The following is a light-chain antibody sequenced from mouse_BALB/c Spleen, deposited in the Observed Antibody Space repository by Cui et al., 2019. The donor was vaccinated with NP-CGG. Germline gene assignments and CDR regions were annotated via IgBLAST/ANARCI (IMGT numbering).Light chain of an antibody. CDR3: ALWYSNHWV. CDR2: GTN. Sequence: QAVVTQESALTTSPGETVTLPCRSSTGAVTTRNYANWVQEKPDHLFTGLIGGTNNRPPGVPARFSGSLIGDNAVLTITGAQTEDETIYFCALWYSNHWVFGGGTKLTVL. CDR1: TGAVTTRNY. J-gene: IGLJ1*01. V-gene: IGLV1*01.